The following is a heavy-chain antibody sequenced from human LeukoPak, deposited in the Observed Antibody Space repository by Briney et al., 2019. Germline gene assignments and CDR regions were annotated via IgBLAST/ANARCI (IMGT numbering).Heavy chain of an antibody. D-gene: IGHD3-3*02. CDR2: MSPNSGDT. Sequence: ASVKVSCKASGYTFTSHDINWVRQATGQGLEWMGWMSPNSGDTGYAQKFQGRVTMTRNTSISTAYMELSSLRSEDTAVYYCARVLGAFDIWGQGTMVTVSS. CDR1: GYTFTSHD. J-gene: IGHJ3*02. CDR3: ARVLGAFDI. V-gene: IGHV1-8*01.